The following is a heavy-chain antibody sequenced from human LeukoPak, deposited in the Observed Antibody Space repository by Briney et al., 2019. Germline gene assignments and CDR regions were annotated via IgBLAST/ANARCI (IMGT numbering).Heavy chain of an antibody. D-gene: IGHD6-13*01. CDR1: GGTFSSYA. Sequence: GASVKVSCKASGGTFSSYAISWVRQAPGQGLEWMGIINPSGGSTSYAQKFQGRVTMTRDTSTSTVYMELSSLRSEDTAVYYCARFQILNSSSWYKGSYWFDPWGQGTLVTVSS. J-gene: IGHJ5*02. CDR3: ARFQILNSSSWYKGSYWFDP. CDR2: INPSGGST. V-gene: IGHV1-46*01.